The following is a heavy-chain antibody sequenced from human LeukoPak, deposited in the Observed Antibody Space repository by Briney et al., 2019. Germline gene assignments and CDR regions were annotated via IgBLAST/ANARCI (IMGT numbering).Heavy chain of an antibody. CDR2: IYYSGST. V-gene: IGHV4-59*01. Sequence: SETLSLTCTVSGGSISSYYWSWIRQPPGKGLEWIGYIYYSGSTNYNPSLKSRVTISVDTSKNQFSLKLSSVTAADTAVYYCARGRVVPAARRGWFDPWGQGTLVTVSS. CDR1: GGSISSYY. J-gene: IGHJ5*02. D-gene: IGHD2-2*01. CDR3: ARGRVVPAARRGWFDP.